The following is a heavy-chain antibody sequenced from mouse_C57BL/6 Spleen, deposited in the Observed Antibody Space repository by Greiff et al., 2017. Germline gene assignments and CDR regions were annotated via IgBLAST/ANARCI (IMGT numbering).Heavy chain of an antibody. CDR1: GYTFTSYW. J-gene: IGHJ1*03. CDR3: ASYYDYDYWYFDV. D-gene: IGHD2-4*01. CDR2: IDPSDSYT. Sequence: VQLQQPGAELVKPGASVKLSCKASGYTFTSYWMQWVKQRPGQGLEWIGEIDPSDSYTNYNQKFKGKATLTVDTSSSTAYMQLSSLTSEDSAVYYCASYYDYDYWYFDVWGTGTTVTVSS. V-gene: IGHV1-50*01.